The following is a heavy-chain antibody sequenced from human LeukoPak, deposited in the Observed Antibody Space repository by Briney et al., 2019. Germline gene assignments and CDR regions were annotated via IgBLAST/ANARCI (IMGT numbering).Heavy chain of an antibody. J-gene: IGHJ6*04. V-gene: IGHV3-21*01. CDR3: ARVNFAAAAMDV. CDR2: ISGSSSYI. D-gene: IGHD6-13*01. CDR1: GFTFSGYD. Sequence: GGSLRLSCAASGFTFSGYDMNWVRQAPGKGLEWVSSISGSSSYIYYADSMKGRFTISRDNAKNSLYLQMNSLRAEDTAVYYCARVNFAAAAMDVWGKGTTVTVSS.